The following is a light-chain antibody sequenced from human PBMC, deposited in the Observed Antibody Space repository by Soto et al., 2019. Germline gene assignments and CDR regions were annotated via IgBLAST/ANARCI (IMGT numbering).Light chain of an antibody. J-gene: IGKJ1*01. CDR2: KAS. V-gene: IGKV1-5*03. Sequence: DIQMTQSPSTLSASVGDRVTITCRASQSISSWLAWYQQKPGKAPKLLIYKASSLESGVPSRFSGSGSGTEFTRTISSLQPDDFATYYCQQYKTWTFGQGTKVEIK. CDR3: QQYKTWT. CDR1: QSISSW.